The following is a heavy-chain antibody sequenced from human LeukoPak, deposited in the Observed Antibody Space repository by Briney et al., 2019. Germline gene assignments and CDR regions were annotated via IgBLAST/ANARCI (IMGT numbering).Heavy chain of an antibody. CDR1: GFTVSSLH. J-gene: IGHJ5*02. CDR3: ATVSRDGFNHNWYDL. CDR2: MRGVGSII. V-gene: IGHV3-48*03. Sequence: GGSLRLSCVASGFTVSSLHMAWVRQAPGKGLEWVSYMRGVGSIIPYADSVKGRFTISRDDAKNSLYLQMNRLRDEDTAFYYCATVSRDGFNHNWYDLWGQGTLGTVSS. D-gene: IGHD5-24*01.